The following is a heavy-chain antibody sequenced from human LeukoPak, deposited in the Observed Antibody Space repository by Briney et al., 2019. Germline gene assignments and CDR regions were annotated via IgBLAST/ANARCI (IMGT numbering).Heavy chain of an antibody. J-gene: IGHJ5*02. CDR3: IVFGVSNH. D-gene: IGHD5/OR15-5a*01. Sequence: SGGSLRLSCAASGLTGSHNYVSWVRQAPGKGLEWVSAIHTSGDTCYADSVKGRFTISRDTSKNTLYLQINSLRVEDTAVYYCIVFGVSNHWGQGTLVTVSS. CDR1: GLTGSHNY. CDR2: IHTSGDT. V-gene: IGHV3-53*01.